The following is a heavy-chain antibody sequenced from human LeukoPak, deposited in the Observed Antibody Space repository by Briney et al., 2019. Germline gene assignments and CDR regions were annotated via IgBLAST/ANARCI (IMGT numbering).Heavy chain of an antibody. V-gene: IGHV4-38-2*02. CDR1: GYSISSGYY. J-gene: IGHJ4*02. D-gene: IGHD5-18*01. CDR3: ARATVDIHIDY. Sequence: SETLSLTCTVSGYSISSGYYWGWIRQPPGKGLEWIGSIYHSGSTYYNPSLKSRVTISVDTSKNQFSLKLRSVTAADTAVYYCARATVDIHIDYWAQGTLVTVSS. CDR2: IYHSGST.